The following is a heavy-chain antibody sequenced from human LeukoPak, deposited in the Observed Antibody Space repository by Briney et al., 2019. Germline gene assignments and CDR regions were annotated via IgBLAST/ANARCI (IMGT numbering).Heavy chain of an antibody. CDR3: ARAGGYYDSSGYGIDY. Sequence: SETLSLTCTVSGGSISSYYWSWIRQPAGKGLEWIGRIYTSGSTNYNPALKSRVTMSVDTSKNQFSLKLSSVTAADTAGYYCARAGGYYDSSGYGIDYWGQGTLVTVSS. CDR1: GGSISSYY. V-gene: IGHV4-4*07. D-gene: IGHD3-22*01. J-gene: IGHJ4*02. CDR2: IYTSGST.